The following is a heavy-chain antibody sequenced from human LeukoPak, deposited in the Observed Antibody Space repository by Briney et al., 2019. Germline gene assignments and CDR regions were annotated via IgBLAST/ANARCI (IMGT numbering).Heavy chain of an antibody. CDR3: ARGGYGSGSYYGPDY. CDR2: ISSSGSTK. CDR1: GFTFSSYE. V-gene: IGHV3-48*03. J-gene: IGHJ4*02. Sequence: RGSLRLSCAASGFTFSSYEMNWVRQAPGKGLEWVSYISSSGSTKYYAGSVKGRFTISRDNAKNSLYLQMNSLRAEDTALYHCARGGYGSGSYYGPDYWGQGTLVTVSS. D-gene: IGHD3-10*01.